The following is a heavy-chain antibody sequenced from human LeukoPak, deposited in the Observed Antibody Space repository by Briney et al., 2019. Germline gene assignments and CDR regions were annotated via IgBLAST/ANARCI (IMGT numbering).Heavy chain of an antibody. CDR1: GFTFSDYY. CDR3: ASLGGDTVRDDAFDI. CDR2: ISSSGSTI. J-gene: IGHJ3*02. V-gene: IGHV3-11*01. Sequence: GGSLRLSCAASGFTFSDYYMSWIRQAPGKGLEWVSYISSSGSTIYYADSVKGRFTISRDNAKNSPYLQMNSLRAEDTAVYYCASLGGDTVRDDAFDIWGQGTMVTVSS. D-gene: IGHD3-16*01.